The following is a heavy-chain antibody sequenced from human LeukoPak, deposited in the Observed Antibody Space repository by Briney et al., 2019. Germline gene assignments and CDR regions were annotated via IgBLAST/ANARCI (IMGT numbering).Heavy chain of an antibody. D-gene: IGHD3-16*01. CDR3: ASPSSSWFPGDDAFDI. CDR2: ISSSGSTI. Sequence: GGSLRLSCAASGFTFSDYYMSWIRQAPGKGLEWVSYISSSGSTIYYADSVKGRFTISRDNAKNSLYLQMNSLRAEDTAVYYCASPSSSWFPGDDAFDIWGQGTMVTVSS. V-gene: IGHV3-11*01. CDR1: GFTFSDYY. J-gene: IGHJ3*02.